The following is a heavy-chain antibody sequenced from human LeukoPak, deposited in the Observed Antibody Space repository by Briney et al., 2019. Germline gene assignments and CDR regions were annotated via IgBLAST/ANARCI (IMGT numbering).Heavy chain of an antibody. V-gene: IGHV3-21*01. CDR1: GFTFSSYS. CDR2: ISSSSSYI. D-gene: IGHD6-13*01. J-gene: IGHJ4*02. Sequence: GGSLRLSCAASGFTFSSYSMNWVRQAPGKELEWVSSISSSSSYIYYADSVKGRFTISRDNAKNSLYLQMNSLRAEDTAVYYCARGGPIAAADDDFDYWGQGTLVTVSS. CDR3: ARGGPIAAADDDFDY.